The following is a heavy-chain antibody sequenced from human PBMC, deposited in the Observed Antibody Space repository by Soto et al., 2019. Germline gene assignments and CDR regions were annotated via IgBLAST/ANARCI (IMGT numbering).Heavy chain of an antibody. Sequence: PGGSLRLSCAASGFTFSSYAMSWVRQAPGKGLEWVSAISGSGGSTYYADSVKGRFTISRDNSKSTLYLQMNSLRAEDTAVYYCAKVADGIWAPGRAVVVAAFDYWGQGTLVTASS. V-gene: IGHV3-23*01. CDR2: ISGSGGST. D-gene: IGHD2-15*01. CDR1: GFTFSSYA. CDR3: AKVADGIWAPGRAVVVAAFDY. J-gene: IGHJ4*02.